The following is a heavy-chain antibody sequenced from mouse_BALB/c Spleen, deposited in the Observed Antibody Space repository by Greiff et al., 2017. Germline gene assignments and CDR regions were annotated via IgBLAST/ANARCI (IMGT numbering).Heavy chain of an antibody. V-gene: IGHV1-54*01. CDR1: GYAFTNYL. CDR3: ARFAY. J-gene: IGHJ3*01. CDR2: INPGSGGT. Sequence: QVQLQQPGAELVRPGTSVKVSCKASGYAFTNYLMEWVKQRPGQGLEWIGVINPGSGGTNYNEKFKGKATLTADKSSSTAYMQLSSLTSDDSAVYFCARFAYWGRETLVTVSA.